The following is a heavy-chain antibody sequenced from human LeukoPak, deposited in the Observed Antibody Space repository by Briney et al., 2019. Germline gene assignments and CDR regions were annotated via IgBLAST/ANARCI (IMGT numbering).Heavy chain of an antibody. J-gene: IGHJ4*02. CDR2: IPWHGNNP. Sequence: GGSLRLSCAASGFTFSSYTMHWVRQAPGKGLEWVALIPWHGNNPYYADSVQGRFTISRDNSKNTLYLQMSSLRAEDTAVYSCARESSGGQYFFDHWGQGTLVTVSS. D-gene: IGHD3-10*01. CDR1: GFTFSSYT. V-gene: IGHV3-30*04. CDR3: ARESSGGQYFFDH.